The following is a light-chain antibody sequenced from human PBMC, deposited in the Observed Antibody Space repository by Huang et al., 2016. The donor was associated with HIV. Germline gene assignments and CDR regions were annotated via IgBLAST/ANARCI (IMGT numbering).Light chain of an antibody. V-gene: IGKV1-16*02. CDR3: QQYHKYPFT. CDR1: QGISNS. Sequence: DIQMTQSPSSLSASVGDRVTITCRARQGISNSLAWFQQKPGKAPKSLIYAASRLQSGVPSKFGGSGSGTEFTLTISSLQPEDFATYYCQQYHKYPFTFGPGTKVDL. CDR2: AAS. J-gene: IGKJ3*01.